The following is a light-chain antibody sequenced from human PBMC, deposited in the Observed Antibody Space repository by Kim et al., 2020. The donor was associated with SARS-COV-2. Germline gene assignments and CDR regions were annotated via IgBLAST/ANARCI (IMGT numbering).Light chain of an antibody. CDR1: QSVSSN. J-gene: IGKJ1*01. CDR3: QQYHNWWT. V-gene: IGKV3-15*01. CDR2: GAS. Sequence: EIEMTQSPATLSVSPGERATLSCRASQSVSSNLAWYQQKLGQAPRLLIYGASTRATGIPARFSGSGSGTEFTLTISSLQSEDFAVYYCQQYHNWWTSGQWTKVDIK.